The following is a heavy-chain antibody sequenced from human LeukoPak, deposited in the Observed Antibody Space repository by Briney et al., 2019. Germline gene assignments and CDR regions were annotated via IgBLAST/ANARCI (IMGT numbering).Heavy chain of an antibody. V-gene: IGHV4-39*07. CDR3: ARREWGYAVSV. CDR2: IYYSGNT. Sequence: SETLSLTCTVSGGSISSSSYYWAWIRQPPGKGLEWIGSIYYSGNTYYKSSLKSRVTIAVDTSKNQFSLKLNSVTAADTAVFYCARREWGYAVSVWGKGTTVIVSS. J-gene: IGHJ6*04. D-gene: IGHD2-2*01. CDR1: GGSISSSSYY.